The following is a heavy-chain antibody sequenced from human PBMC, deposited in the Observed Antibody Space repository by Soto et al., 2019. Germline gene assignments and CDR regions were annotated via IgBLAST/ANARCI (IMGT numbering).Heavy chain of an antibody. CDR1: GGSISSSSYY. D-gene: IGHD6-6*01. Sequence: QLQLQESGPGLVKPSETLSLTCTVSGGSISSSSYYWGWIRQPPGKGLEWIGSIYYSGSTYYNPSLKSRVTISVDTSKNQFSLKLSSVTAADTAVYYCATQYSSSPADFDYWGQGTLVTVSS. J-gene: IGHJ4*02. CDR2: IYYSGST. V-gene: IGHV4-39*01. CDR3: ATQYSSSPADFDY.